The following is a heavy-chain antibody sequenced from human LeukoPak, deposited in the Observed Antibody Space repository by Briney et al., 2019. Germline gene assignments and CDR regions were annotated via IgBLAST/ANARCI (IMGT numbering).Heavy chain of an antibody. D-gene: IGHD6-19*01. Sequence: PSETLSLTCTVSGYSISSGYYWGWIRQPPGKGLEWIGSIYHSGSTYYNPSLKSRVTISVDTSKNQFSLKLSSVTAADTAVYYCARSKIAVAAFGYWGQGTLVTVSS. CDR1: GYSISSGYY. CDR3: ARSKIAVAAFGY. CDR2: IYHSGST. V-gene: IGHV4-38-2*02. J-gene: IGHJ4*02.